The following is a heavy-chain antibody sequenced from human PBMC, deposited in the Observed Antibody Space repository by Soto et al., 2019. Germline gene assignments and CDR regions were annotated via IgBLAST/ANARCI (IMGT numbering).Heavy chain of an antibody. D-gene: IGHD2-2*01. CDR2: IYYSGST. V-gene: IGHV4-31*03. CDR1: GGSISSGGYY. CDR3: ARSRFRSSNSSYNWFDP. J-gene: IGHJ5*02. Sequence: SETLSLTCTVSGGSISSGGYYWSWIRQHPGKGLEWIGYIYYSGSTYYNPSLKSRVTISVDTSKNQFSLKLSSVTAADTAVYYCARSRFRSSNSSYNWFDPWGQGTLVTVSS.